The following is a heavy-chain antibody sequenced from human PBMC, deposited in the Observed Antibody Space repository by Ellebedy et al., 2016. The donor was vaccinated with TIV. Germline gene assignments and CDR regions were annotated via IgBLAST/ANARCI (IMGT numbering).Heavy chain of an antibody. J-gene: IGHJ3*02. CDR2: MHYSGKT. CDR3: ARGDLGGLTDPI. D-gene: IGHD3-10*01. Sequence: SETLSLXXTVSGGSVSSGSYYWSWIRQTPGKGLEWIGYMHYSGKTNSNPSLKSRAIISVDTAKNQFSLKLSSVTTADTAVYYCARGDLGGLTDPIWGQGTMVTVSS. CDR1: GGSVSSGSYY. V-gene: IGHV4-61*01.